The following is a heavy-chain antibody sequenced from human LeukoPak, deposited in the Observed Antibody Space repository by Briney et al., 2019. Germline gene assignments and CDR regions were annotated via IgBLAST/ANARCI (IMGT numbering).Heavy chain of an antibody. V-gene: IGHV4-59*11. CDR3: ARASVAAAGVDFDY. J-gene: IGHJ4*02. CDR1: GGSISSHY. CDR2: IYYSGST. D-gene: IGHD6-13*01. Sequence: SETLSLTCTVSGGSISSHYWSWIRQPPGRGLEWIGYIYYSGSTNYNPSLKSRVTISVDTSKNQFSLKLSSVTAADTAVYYCARASVAAAGVDFDYWGQGTLVTVSS.